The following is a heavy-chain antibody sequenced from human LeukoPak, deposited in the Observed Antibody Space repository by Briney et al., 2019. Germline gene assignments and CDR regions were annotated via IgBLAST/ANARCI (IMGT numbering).Heavy chain of an antibody. J-gene: IGHJ6*03. CDR1: GFTFSSYA. Sequence: GGSLRLSCAASGFTFSSYAMSWVRQAPGKGVEWVSPISASGGSTFYADSVKGRFTISRDNSKSTLYLQMNSLRAEDTAVYYCAKYSREYYIYQYIDVSGKGTTVTVSS. CDR3: AKYSREYYIYQYIDV. CDR2: ISASGGST. V-gene: IGHV3-23*01. D-gene: IGHD3-10*01.